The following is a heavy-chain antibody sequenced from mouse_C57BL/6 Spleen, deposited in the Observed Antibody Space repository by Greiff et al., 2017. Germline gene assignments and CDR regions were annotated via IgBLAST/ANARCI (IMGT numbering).Heavy chain of an antibody. CDR3: AREATTVVDY. Sequence: QVHVKQSGPELVKPGASVKISCKASGYSFTSYYIHWVKQRPGQGLEWIGWIYPGSGNTKYNEKFKGKATLTADTSSSTAYMQLSSLTSEDSAVYYCAREATTVVDYWGQGTTLTVSS. J-gene: IGHJ2*01. CDR1: GYSFTSYY. V-gene: IGHV1-66*01. D-gene: IGHD1-1*01. CDR2: IYPGSGNT.